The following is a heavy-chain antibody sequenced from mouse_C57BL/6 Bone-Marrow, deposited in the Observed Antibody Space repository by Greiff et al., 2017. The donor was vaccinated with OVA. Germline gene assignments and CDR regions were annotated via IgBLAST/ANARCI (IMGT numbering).Heavy chain of an antibody. D-gene: IGHD1-1*01. J-gene: IGHJ4*01. Sequence: QVQLQQPGAELVKPGASVKVSCKASGYTFTSYWMHWVKQRPRPPHEWIGRIHHPSSYTNYNQKFKGKATLTVDKSSSTAYMQLSSLTSEDSAVYDCGAGRDYYGSYAMDYWGQGTSVTVSS. CDR3: GAGRDYYGSYAMDY. CDR2: IHHPSSYT. CDR1: GYTFTSYW. V-gene: IGHV1-74*01.